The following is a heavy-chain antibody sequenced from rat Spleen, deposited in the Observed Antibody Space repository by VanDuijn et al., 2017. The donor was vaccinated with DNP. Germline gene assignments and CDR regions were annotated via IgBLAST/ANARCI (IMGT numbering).Heavy chain of an antibody. CDR3: AEAYGYKGAMDA. V-gene: IGHV3-3*01. D-gene: IGHD1-9*01. CDR1: GYSITRNYR. J-gene: IGHJ4*01. CDR2: INSAGST. Sequence: EVQLQESGPGLVESSQSLSLTCSVTGYSITRNYRWNWIRKFPGNKLEWMGYINSAGSTNYNPSLKSRISITRDTSKNQFFLQVNSVTTEDTATYYCAEAYGYKGAMDAWGQGTSVTVSS.